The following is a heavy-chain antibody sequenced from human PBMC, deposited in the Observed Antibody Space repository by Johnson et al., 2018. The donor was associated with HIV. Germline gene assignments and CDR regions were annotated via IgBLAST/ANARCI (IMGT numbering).Heavy chain of an antibody. Sequence: MQLVESGGGVVRPGGSLRLSCAASGFTFDDYAMNWVRQAPGKRLEWVSSINWSGGITAYADSVKGRFTISRDNAKNSLYLQMNSMRAEDMAVYYCARGQGGILLWFDGFDSWGQGTMVTVSS. CDR2: INWSGGIT. V-gene: IGHV3-20*04. D-gene: IGHD5-18*01. CDR1: GFTFDDYA. J-gene: IGHJ3*02. CDR3: ARGQGGILLWFDGFDS.